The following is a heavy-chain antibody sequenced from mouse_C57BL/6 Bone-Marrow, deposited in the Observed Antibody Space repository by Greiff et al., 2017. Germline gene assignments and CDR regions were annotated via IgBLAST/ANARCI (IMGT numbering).Heavy chain of an antibody. CDR3: ARRDYGSSDY. CDR2: INPNNGGT. Sequence: VQLQQPGAELVKPGASVKMSCTASGYTFTDYNMHWVKQSHGKSLEWIGYINPNNGGTSYNQKFKGKATLTVNKSSSTAYMELRSLTSEDSAVYYCARRDYGSSDYWGQGTTLTVSS. D-gene: IGHD1-1*01. CDR1: GYTFTDYN. V-gene: IGHV1-22*01. J-gene: IGHJ2*01.